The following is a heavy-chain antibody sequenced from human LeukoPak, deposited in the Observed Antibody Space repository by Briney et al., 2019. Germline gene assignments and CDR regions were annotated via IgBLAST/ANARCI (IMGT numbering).Heavy chain of an antibody. CDR3: ARDVVLMVYAIPDAFDI. D-gene: IGHD2-8*01. J-gene: IGHJ3*02. CDR2: ISAYNGNT. CDR1: GYTFTGYY. Sequence: GASVKVSCKASGYTFTGYYMHWVRQAPGQGLEWMGWISAYNGNTNYAQKLQGRVTMTTDTSTSTAYMELRSLRSDDTAVYYCARDVVLMVYAIPDAFDIWGQGTMVTVSS. V-gene: IGHV1-18*04.